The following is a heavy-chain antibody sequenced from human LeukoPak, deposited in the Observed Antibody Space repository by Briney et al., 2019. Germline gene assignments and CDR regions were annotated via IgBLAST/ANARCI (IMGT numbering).Heavy chain of an antibody. CDR2: IQNTGAT. CDR1: GASISTYY. V-gene: IGHV4-59*01. CDR3: AKHGGGWSFDY. J-gene: IGHJ4*02. Sequence: PSETLSLTCTVSGASISTYYWGWIRQPPGKGLEWIGYIQNTGATNYNPSLKSRVSISKDTSKNQFSLKMSSATAADTAVYYCAKHGGGWSFDYWGQGTLVTVSS. D-gene: IGHD6-19*01.